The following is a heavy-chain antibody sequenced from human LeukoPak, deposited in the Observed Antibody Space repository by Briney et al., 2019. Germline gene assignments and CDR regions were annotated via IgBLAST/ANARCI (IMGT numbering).Heavy chain of an antibody. CDR2: IIPIFGTA. V-gene: IGHV1-69*13. J-gene: IGHJ5*02. CDR1: GGTFGSYA. CDR3: ARSGSSWYKWFDP. Sequence: ASVKVSCKASGGTFGSYAISWVRQAPGQGLEWMGGIIPIFGTANYAQKFQGRVTITADESTSTAYMELSSLRSEDTAVYYCARSGSSWYKWFDPWGQGTLVTVSS. D-gene: IGHD6-13*01.